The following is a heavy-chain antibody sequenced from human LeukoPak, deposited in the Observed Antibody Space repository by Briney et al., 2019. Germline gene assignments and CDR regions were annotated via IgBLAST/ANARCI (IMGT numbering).Heavy chain of an antibody. J-gene: IGHJ4*02. V-gene: IGHV1-24*01. CDR2: FDPEDGET. D-gene: IGHD1-26*01. Sequence: ASVKVSCKVSGYTLTELSMHWVRQAPGKGLEWMGGFDPEDGETIYAQKFQGRVTMTEDTSTDTAYMELSSLRSEDTAVYYCATDGSRLYNFDHWGQGTLVTVSS. CDR3: ATDGSRLYNFDH. CDR1: GYTLTELS.